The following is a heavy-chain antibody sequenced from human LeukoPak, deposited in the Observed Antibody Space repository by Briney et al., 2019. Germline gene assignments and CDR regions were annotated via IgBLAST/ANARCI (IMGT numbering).Heavy chain of an antibody. CDR2: IYSGGST. Sequence: SETLSLTCIVSGDSISGSPYSWGWIRQPPGKGLEWIGSIYSGGSTYYNPSLKSRVTTSVDTSNNQFSLKLSSVTAADTAVYYCARLSRGLAGSYWGQGTLVTVSS. CDR3: ARLSRGLAGSY. J-gene: IGHJ4*02. D-gene: IGHD6-13*01. V-gene: IGHV4-39*01. CDR1: GDSISGSPYS.